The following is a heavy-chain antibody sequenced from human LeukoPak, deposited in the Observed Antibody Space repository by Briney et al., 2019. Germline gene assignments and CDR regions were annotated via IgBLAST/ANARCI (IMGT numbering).Heavy chain of an antibody. CDR3: ARQVYYYDSSGYYRYFDY. Sequence: SQTLSVTCAISGDSVCSNSAAWNWIRRSPSRGLEWLGRTYYRSKWYNDYAVSVKSRITINPDTSKNQFSLQLNSVTPEDTAVYYCARQVYYYDSSGYYRYFDYWGQGTLVTVSS. CDR1: GDSVCSNSAA. V-gene: IGHV6-1*01. J-gene: IGHJ4*02. D-gene: IGHD3-22*01. CDR2: TYYRSKWYN.